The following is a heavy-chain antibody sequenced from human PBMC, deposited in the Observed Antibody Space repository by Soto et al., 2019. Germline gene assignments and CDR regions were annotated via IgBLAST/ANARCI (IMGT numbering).Heavy chain of an antibody. CDR1: GYTFTGYY. CDR2: INPNSGGT. Sequence: ASVKVSCKASGYTFTGYYMHWVRQAPGQGLEWMGWINPNSGGTNYAQKFQGRVTMTRNTSTSTAYMTLSSLRSEDTAVYYCARDRPGIKTYEAFDIWGQGTTVTVSS. D-gene: IGHD1-20*01. CDR3: ARDRPGIKTYEAFDI. J-gene: IGHJ3*02. V-gene: IGHV1-2*02.